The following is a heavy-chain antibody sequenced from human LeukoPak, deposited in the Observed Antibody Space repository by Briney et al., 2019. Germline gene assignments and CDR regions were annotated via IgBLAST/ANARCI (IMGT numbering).Heavy chain of an antibody. V-gene: IGHV3-30*18. Sequence: GRSLRLSCAASGFTFSNYGMHWVRQAPGKGLEVVAVISYDGNYKSYPDSVKGRFTISRDNSKNTLYLQMNSVRAEDTALYYCAKDRVPTAGLSRGPLDYWGQGTLVTVSS. CDR2: ISYDGNYK. J-gene: IGHJ4*02. D-gene: IGHD6-13*01. CDR1: GFTFSNYG. CDR3: AKDRVPTAGLSRGPLDY.